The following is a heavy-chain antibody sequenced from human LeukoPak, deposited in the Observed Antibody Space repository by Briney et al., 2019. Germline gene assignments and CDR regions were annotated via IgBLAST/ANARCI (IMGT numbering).Heavy chain of an antibody. V-gene: IGHV4-39*01. CDR2: IYYSGST. Sequence: SETLSLTCTVSGGSISSSSYYWCWIRQPPGKGLEWIGSIYYSGSTYYNPSLKSRVTISVDTSKNQFSLKLSSVTAADTAVYYCARHLPYYPQYYMDVWGKGTTVTVSS. CDR3: ARHLPYYPQYYMDV. CDR1: GGSISSSSYY. D-gene: IGHD2/OR15-2a*01. J-gene: IGHJ6*03.